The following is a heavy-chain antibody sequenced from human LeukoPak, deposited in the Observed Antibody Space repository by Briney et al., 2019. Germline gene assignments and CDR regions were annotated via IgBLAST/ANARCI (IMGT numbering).Heavy chain of an antibody. V-gene: IGHV3-33*01. D-gene: IGHD2-21*02. CDR3: ARRPGGLLWLDY. CDR2: IWYDGSNK. J-gene: IGHJ4*02. Sequence: PGGSLRLSCAASGFTFSSYCMHWVRQAPGKGLEWVAGIWYDGSNKYYADSVKGRFTISRDNSKNTLYLQMNSLRAEDTAVYYCARRPGGLLWLDYWGQGTLVTVSS. CDR1: GFTFSSYC.